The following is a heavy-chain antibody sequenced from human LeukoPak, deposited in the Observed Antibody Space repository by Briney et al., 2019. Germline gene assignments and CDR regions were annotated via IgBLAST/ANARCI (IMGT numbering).Heavy chain of an antibody. Sequence: SETLSLTCAVYGGSFSGYYWSWIRQPAGKGLEWIGRIYTSGSTNYNPSLKSRVTISVDTSKNQFSLKLSSVTAADTAVYYCARAVFAMAGRDYFDYWGQGTLVTVSS. J-gene: IGHJ4*02. CDR1: GGSFSGYY. CDR3: ARAVFAMAGRDYFDY. V-gene: IGHV4-59*10. CDR2: IYTSGST. D-gene: IGHD6-19*01.